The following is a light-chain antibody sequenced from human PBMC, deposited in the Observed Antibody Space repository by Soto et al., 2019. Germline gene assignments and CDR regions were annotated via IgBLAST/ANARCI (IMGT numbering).Light chain of an antibody. Sequence: VVLTQSPDTLSLSPGERATLSCRASQSVSSFLAWYQQKPGQAPRLLIYDASNRATGIPARFSGSGSGTDFTLTISSLEPEDFAVYYCQQYNNWPWTFGQGTKVDIK. CDR1: QSVSSF. CDR3: QQYNNWPWT. V-gene: IGKV3-11*01. J-gene: IGKJ1*01. CDR2: DAS.